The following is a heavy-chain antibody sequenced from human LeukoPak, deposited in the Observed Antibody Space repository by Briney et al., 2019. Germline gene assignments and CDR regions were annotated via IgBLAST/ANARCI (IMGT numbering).Heavy chain of an antibody. CDR1: GFTLSSYA. J-gene: IGHJ4*02. D-gene: IGHD1-26*01. Sequence: GGSLRLSCAASGFTLSSYAMTWVRQAPGRGLEWVSSVDGGGGGTYYADSVKGRFTMSRDNSKNTLDLQMSSLRAEDTAIYYCAKDNSGNFLSPFDYWGQGTLVAVSS. CDR2: VDGGGGGT. CDR3: AKDNSGNFLSPFDY. V-gene: IGHV3-23*01.